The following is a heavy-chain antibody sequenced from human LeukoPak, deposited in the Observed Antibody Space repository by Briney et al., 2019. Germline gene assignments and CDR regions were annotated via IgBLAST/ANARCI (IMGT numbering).Heavy chain of an antibody. CDR3: AREVVVVGATGGGFDY. J-gene: IGHJ4*02. CDR2: IYSGGST. V-gene: IGHV3-53*01. CDR1: GFTVSSNY. D-gene: IGHD1-26*01. Sequence: PGGSLRLSCATSGFTVSSNYMSWVRQAPGKGLEWVSVIYSGGSTYYADSVKGRFTISRDTSKNTLDLQMNSLRAEDTAVYYCAREVVVVGATGGGFDYWGQGTLVTVSS.